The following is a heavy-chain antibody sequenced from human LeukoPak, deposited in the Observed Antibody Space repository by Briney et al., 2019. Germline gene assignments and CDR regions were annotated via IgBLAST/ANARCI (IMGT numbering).Heavy chain of an antibody. J-gene: IGHJ4*02. CDR3: ARRITIFGVVSDYFDY. V-gene: IGHV5-51*01. D-gene: IGHD3-3*01. Sequence: GASLQISCQGSGYSFTSYWIGWVRQMPGKGLEWMGIIYPGDSDTRYSPSFQGQVTISADKSISTAYLQWSSLKASDTAMYYCARRITIFGVVSDYFDYWGQGTLVTVSS. CDR2: IYPGDSDT. CDR1: GYSFTSYW.